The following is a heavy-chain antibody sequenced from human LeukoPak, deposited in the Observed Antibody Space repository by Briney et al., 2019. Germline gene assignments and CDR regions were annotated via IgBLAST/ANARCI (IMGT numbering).Heavy chain of an antibody. Sequence: GRSLRLSCAASGFTFSSYAMHWVRQAPGKGLEWVAVISYDGSNKYYADSVKGRFTISRDNSKNTLYLQMNSLRAEDTAVYYCARDGIVVVPAAIPSSNWFDPWGQGTLVTVSP. D-gene: IGHD2-2*01. CDR2: ISYDGSNK. CDR1: GFTFSSYA. J-gene: IGHJ5*02. V-gene: IGHV3-30-3*01. CDR3: ARDGIVVVPAAIPSSNWFDP.